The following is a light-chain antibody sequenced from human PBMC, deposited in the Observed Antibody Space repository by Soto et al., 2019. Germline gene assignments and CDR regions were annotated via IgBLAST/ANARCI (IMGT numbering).Light chain of an antibody. Sequence: EIVLTQSPATLSLSPGERARLSCRASQSISSYLAWYQQNPGQAPRLLIYDASNRATGIPARFSGSGSGTDFTLTISSLEPEDFAVYYCQQRSNWLTLGQGTRLEIK. V-gene: IGKV3-11*01. CDR1: QSISSY. J-gene: IGKJ5*01. CDR2: DAS. CDR3: QQRSNWLT.